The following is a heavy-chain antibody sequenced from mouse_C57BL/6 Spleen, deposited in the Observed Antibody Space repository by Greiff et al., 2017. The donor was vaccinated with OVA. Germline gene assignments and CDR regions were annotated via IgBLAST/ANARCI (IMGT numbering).Heavy chain of an antibody. CDR3: ATMGSSGYGNFDY. CDR2: IYPRSGNT. Sequence: VQLVESGAELARPGASVKLSCKASGYTFTSYGISWVKQRTGQGLEWIGEIYPRSGNTYYNEKFKGKATLTADKSSSTAYMELRSLTSEDSAVYFCATMGSSGYGNFDYWGQGTTLTVSS. D-gene: IGHD3-2*02. J-gene: IGHJ2*01. V-gene: IGHV1-81*01. CDR1: GYTFTSYG.